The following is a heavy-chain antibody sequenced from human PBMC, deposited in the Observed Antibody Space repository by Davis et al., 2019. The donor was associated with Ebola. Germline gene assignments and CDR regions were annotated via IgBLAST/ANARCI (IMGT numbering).Heavy chain of an antibody. V-gene: IGHV4-39*01. J-gene: IGHJ6*02. Sequence: MPSETLSLTCTVSGGSISSSSYYWGWIRQPPGKGLEWIGSIYYSGSTYYNPSLKSRVTISVDTSKNQFSLKLSSVTAADTAVYYCARPHQRGYSGYGWMDVWGQGTTVTVSS. CDR2: IYYSGST. CDR1: GGSISSSSYY. D-gene: IGHD5-12*01. CDR3: ARPHQRGYSGYGWMDV.